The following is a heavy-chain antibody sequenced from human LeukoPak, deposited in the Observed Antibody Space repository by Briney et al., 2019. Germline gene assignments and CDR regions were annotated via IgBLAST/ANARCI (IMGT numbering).Heavy chain of an antibody. CDR1: GFTVSSNF. V-gene: IGHV3-66*01. CDR3: AKARGSVSRYYFDY. J-gene: IGHJ4*02. Sequence: GGSLILSCAASGFTVSSNFMSWVRQAPGKGLEWVSILYPGGSTYYADSVKGRFTISRDNSKNTLYLQINSLRAEDTAVYYCAKARGSVSRYYFDYWGQETLVTVSS. D-gene: IGHD2-2*01. CDR2: LYPGGST.